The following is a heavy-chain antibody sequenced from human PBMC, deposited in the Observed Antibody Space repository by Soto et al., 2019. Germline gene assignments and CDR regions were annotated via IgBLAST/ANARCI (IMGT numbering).Heavy chain of an antibody. CDR1: GYTFTSYA. D-gene: IGHD3-9*01. V-gene: IGHV1-3*01. CDR2: INAGNGNT. J-gene: IGHJ4*02. CDR3: ARNLMDYDMLTGYNMAYYCDY. Sequence: QVQLVQSGAEVKKPGASVKVSCKASGYTFTSYAMHWVRQAPGQRLEWMGWINAGNGNTKYSQKFQGRVTITRDTAAGXSXMXLRSRRSEDTAVYYCARNLMDYDMLTGYNMAYYCDYWGQGTLVSVSS.